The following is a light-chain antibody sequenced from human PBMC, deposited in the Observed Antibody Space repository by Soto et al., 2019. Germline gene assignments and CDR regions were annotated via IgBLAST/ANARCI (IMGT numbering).Light chain of an antibody. CDR2: GAS. V-gene: IGKV3-15*01. Sequence: EIVMTQSPATLSVSPGERATLSCRASQSVSSNLAWYQQKPGQAPRLLIYGASTRATGIPARFSGSGSGTEFPLPISSLQSEDFAVYYCQQYNNWPPRITFGGGTKVEIK. J-gene: IGKJ4*01. CDR3: QQYNNWPPRIT. CDR1: QSVSSN.